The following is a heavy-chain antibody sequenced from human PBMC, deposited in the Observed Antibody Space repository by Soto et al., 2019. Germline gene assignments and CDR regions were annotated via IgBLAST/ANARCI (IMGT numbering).Heavy chain of an antibody. CDR3: ATGYSSRWTASYYFDY. J-gene: IGHJ4*02. D-gene: IGHD6-13*01. V-gene: IGHV1-24*01. CDR1: GYTLTELS. CDR2: VDPEDGET. Sequence: QVQLVQSGAEVKKPGASVKVSCKVSGYTLTELSMHWVRQAPGKGLEWMGGVDPEDGETIYAQKFQGRVTMTEDTSTDTAYMELRSMRSEDTAVYYCATGYSSRWTASYYFDYWGQGTLVTVSS.